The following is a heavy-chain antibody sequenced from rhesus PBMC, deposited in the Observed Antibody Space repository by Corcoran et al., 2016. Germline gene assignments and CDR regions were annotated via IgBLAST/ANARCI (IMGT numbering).Heavy chain of an antibody. D-gene: IGHD6-13*01. CDR3: ARDIAAGPVGY. Sequence: QVQLQESGPGVVKPSETLSLTCAVSGGSISRGYAWSWVRQPPGKGLEWIGYIYGSSGRTNYNPSLKNRVTISKDAAKNQFSLKLSSVTAADTAVYYCARDIAAGPVGYWGQGVLVTVSS. V-gene: IGHV4-76*01. J-gene: IGHJ4*01. CDR2: IYGSSGRT. CDR1: GGSISRGYA.